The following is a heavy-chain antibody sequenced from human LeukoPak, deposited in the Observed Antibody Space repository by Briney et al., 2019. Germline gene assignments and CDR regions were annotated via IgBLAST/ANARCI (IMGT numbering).Heavy chain of an antibody. Sequence: SETLSLTCAVYGGSFSGYYWSWIRQPPGKGLEWIGEINHSGSTNYNPSLKSRVTISVDTSKNQFSLKLSPVTAADTAVYYCARGPLDVGRIAARRSGDYWGQGTLVTVSS. CDR1: GGSFSGYY. D-gene: IGHD6-6*01. CDR2: INHSGST. V-gene: IGHV4-34*01. J-gene: IGHJ4*02. CDR3: ARGPLDVGRIAARRSGDY.